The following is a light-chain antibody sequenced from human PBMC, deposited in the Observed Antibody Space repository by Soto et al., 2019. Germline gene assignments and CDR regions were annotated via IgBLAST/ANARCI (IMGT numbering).Light chain of an antibody. CDR1: QSVSSSY. CDR3: QQTYNTPLT. V-gene: IGKV3-20*01. J-gene: IGKJ4*01. Sequence: EIVLTQSPGTLSLSPGERATLSCRASQSVSSSYLAWYQQKPGQAPRLLIYGASSRATGIPDRFSGSGSGTDFTLTITSLQPADFATYYCQQTYNTPLTFGGGTKVDIK. CDR2: GAS.